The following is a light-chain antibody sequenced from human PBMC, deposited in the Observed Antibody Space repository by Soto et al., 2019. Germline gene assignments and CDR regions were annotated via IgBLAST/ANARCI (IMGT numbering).Light chain of an antibody. J-gene: IGLJ2*01. CDR3: QVCDTGNDHVV. Sequence: SYELTQPPSVSVAPGQTARITCGGNNIKSKSVHWYQQRPGQAPVLVVHDDSDRPSGIPERFSGSNSENTATLIITRVEAVDEADYYCQVCDTGNDHVVFGGGTNLTVL. CDR2: DDS. V-gene: IGLV3-21*02. CDR1: NIKSKS.